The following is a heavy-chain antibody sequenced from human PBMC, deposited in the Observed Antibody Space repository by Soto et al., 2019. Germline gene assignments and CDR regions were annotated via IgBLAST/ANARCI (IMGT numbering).Heavy chain of an antibody. D-gene: IGHD4-17*01. CDR3: ARERYGDYAFDD. CDR1: GFTFSTFG. CDR2: ISSSTSTI. Sequence: GGSLRLSCAGPGFTFSTFGMTWVRQPPGKGLEYISYISSSTSTIYYADSVEGRFTISRDNARNSLYLQMNSLRDEDTAVYFCARERYGDYAFDDWGQGTLVTVSS. J-gene: IGHJ4*02. V-gene: IGHV3-48*02.